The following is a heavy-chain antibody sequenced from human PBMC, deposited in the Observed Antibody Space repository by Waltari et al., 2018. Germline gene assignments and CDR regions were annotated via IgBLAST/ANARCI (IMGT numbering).Heavy chain of an antibody. D-gene: IGHD4-17*01. CDR3: AKDAWATNAFDI. V-gene: IGHV3-30*18. Sequence: QVQLVESGGGVVQPGRSLRLSCAASGFTFSSYGMHWVRQAPGKGREWWAVIRYGGSKKYYAAAVKGRFTIARDKSKNTLYLQMNSLRAEDTAVYDCAKDAWATNAFDIWGKGT. CDR1: GFTFSSYG. J-gene: IGHJ3*02. CDR2: IRYGGSKK.